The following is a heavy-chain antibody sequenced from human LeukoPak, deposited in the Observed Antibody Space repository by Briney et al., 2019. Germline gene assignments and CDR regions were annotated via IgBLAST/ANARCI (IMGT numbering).Heavy chain of an antibody. Sequence: PSETLSLTCAVYGGSFSGYYWSWIRQPAGKGLEWIGRIYTSGSTNYNPSLKSRVTMSVDTSKNQFSLKLGSVTAADTAVYYCAREELWSAVAPANYWGQGTLVTVSS. V-gene: IGHV4-59*10. CDR2: IYTSGST. CDR1: GGSFSGYY. CDR3: AREELWSAVAPANY. D-gene: IGHD3-10*01. J-gene: IGHJ4*02.